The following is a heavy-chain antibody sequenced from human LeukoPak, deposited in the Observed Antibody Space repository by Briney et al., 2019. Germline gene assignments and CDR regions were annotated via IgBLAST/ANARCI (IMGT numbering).Heavy chain of an antibody. CDR1: GFTFSSYS. V-gene: IGHV3-21*01. CDR3: ARDLFVGYVYYFDY. D-gene: IGHD3-3*01. J-gene: IGHJ4*02. Sequence: GGSLRLSCAASGFTFSSYSMNWVRQAPGKGLEWVSSISSSSSYIYYAGSVKGRFTISRDNAKNSLYLQMNSLRAEDTAVYYCARDLFVGYVYYFDYWGQGTLVTVSS. CDR2: ISSSSSYI.